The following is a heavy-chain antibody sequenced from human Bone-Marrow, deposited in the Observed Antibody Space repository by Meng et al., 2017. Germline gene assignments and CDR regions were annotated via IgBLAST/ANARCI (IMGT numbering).Heavy chain of an antibody. J-gene: IGHJ4*02. D-gene: IGHD6-13*01. CDR1: GGSISSSSYY. Sequence: GSLRLSCTVSGGSISSSSYYWGWIRQPPGKGLEWIGSIYYSGSTYYNPSLKSRVTISVDTSKNQFSLKLSSVTAADTAVYYCARDEYSSSWSEYWGQGTLVTVSS. CDR3: ARDEYSSSWSEY. CDR2: IYYSGST. V-gene: IGHV4-39*07.